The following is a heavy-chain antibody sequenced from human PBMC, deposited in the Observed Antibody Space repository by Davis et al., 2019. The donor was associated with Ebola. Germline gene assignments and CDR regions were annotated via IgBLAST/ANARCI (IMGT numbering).Heavy chain of an antibody. V-gene: IGHV4-59*11. Sequence: PGGSLRLSCTFSDGSISSHYWNWIRQPPGKGLEWVGIIYDSGRTHYNPSLKSRVTISEDTSKNQFSLNLRSVTAADTAVYYCVRFGRGAYWGQGTLVTVSS. CDR2: IYDSGRT. CDR3: VRFGRGAY. CDR1: DGSISSHY. D-gene: IGHD3-16*01. J-gene: IGHJ4*02.